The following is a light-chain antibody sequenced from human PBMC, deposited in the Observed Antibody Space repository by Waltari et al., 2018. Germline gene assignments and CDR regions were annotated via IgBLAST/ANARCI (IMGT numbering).Light chain of an antibody. CDR3: AAWDDSLNGVV. CDR1: SSNIGSNT. J-gene: IGLJ2*01. CDR2: SNN. V-gene: IGLV1-44*01. Sequence: QSVLTQPPSASGTPGQRVTISCSGSSSNIGSNTVNWYQQLPGTAPKLLIYSNNQRPSWVPDRVSGSKSGTSASLAISGLQSEDEADYYCAAWDDSLNGVVFGGGTKLTVL.